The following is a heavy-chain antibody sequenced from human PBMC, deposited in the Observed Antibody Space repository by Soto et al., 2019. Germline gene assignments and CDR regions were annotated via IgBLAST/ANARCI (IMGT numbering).Heavy chain of an antibody. CDR2: INSDESRT. CDR1: GFTFSSYW. V-gene: IGHV3-74*01. Sequence: EVQLVESGGGLVQPGGSLRLSCAASGFTFSSYWMHWVRQAPGKGLVWVSRINSDESRTTYADSVKGRFTISRDNAKNTLYLQMNSLRAEDTAVYYCAREGFRYQLLFSDWFDPWGQGTLVTVSS. CDR3: AREGFRYQLLFSDWFDP. D-gene: IGHD2-2*01. J-gene: IGHJ5*02.